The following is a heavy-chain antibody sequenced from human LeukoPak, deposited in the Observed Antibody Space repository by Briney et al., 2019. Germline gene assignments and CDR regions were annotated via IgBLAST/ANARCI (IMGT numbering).Heavy chain of an antibody. CDR1: RFTFSSYW. V-gene: IGHV3-7*01. Sequence: GGSLRFSCAASRFTFSSYWMSWVRQAPGKGLEWVASIKQDGSEKYYVDSLKGRFTISRDNAKNSLYLQMNSLRAEDTAVYYCARVGGRYSPLGYWGQGTLVTVSS. J-gene: IGHJ4*02. CDR3: ARVGGRYSPLGY. CDR2: IKQDGSEK. D-gene: IGHD3-16*02.